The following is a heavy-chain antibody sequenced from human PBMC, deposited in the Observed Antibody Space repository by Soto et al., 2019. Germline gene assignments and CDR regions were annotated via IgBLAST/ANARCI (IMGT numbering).Heavy chain of an antibody. V-gene: IGHV5-10-1*01. CDR3: ARLPPSAAGMGVIWFDP. Sequence: PGESLKISCKGSGYSFTSYWISWVRQMPGKGLEWMGRIDPSDSYTNYSPSFQGHATISADKSISTAYLQWSSLKASDTAMYYCARLPPSAAGMGVIWFDPWGQGTLVTVSS. CDR1: GYSFTSYW. J-gene: IGHJ5*02. D-gene: IGHD6-13*01. CDR2: IDPSDSYT.